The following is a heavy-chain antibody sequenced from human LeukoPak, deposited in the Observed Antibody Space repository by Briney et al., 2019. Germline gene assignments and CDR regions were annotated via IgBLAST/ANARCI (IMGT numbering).Heavy chain of an antibody. CDR2: FDPEDGET. V-gene: IGHV1-24*01. J-gene: IGHJ4*02. CDR1: GYTLTEVF. D-gene: IGHD2-21*02. CDR3: ATVVVTTPGEDYFDY. Sequence: ASVKVSCKVSGYTLTEVFIHWVRQAPGKGLEWMGGFDPEDGETIYAQKFQGRVTMTEDTSTDTAYMQLSSLRSEDTSVYYCATVVVTTPGEDYFDYWGQGTLVTVSS.